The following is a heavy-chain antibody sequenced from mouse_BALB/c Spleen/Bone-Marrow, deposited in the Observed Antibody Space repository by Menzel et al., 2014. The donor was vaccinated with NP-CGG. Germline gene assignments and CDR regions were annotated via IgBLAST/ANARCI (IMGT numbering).Heavy chain of an antibody. J-gene: IGHJ2*01. Sequence: VQLQQSGPELVKPGASVKISCKASGYTFTDYTINWVKQSHGKSLEWIGRINPNNGGTNYNQKFKDKATLTLDKSSSTAYMELLSLTSEDSAVYYCARGLWYYWGQGTTLTVSS. D-gene: IGHD1-1*02. CDR3: ARGLWYY. CDR1: GYTFTDYT. V-gene: IGHV1-18*01. CDR2: INPNNGGT.